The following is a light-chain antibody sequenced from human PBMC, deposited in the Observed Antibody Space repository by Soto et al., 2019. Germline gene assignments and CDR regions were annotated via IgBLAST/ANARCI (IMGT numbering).Light chain of an antibody. Sequence: EIVLTQSPGTLSLSPGERATLACSASQSCSSSYLAWYLQKPGQAPRLLIYGASIRATGSPDRFSGSGSGTDFTLTIISLEPEDIAVYACKHYGSALFTFGPGTKVDVK. CDR2: GAS. CDR3: KHYGSALFT. J-gene: IGKJ3*01. CDR1: QSCSSSY. V-gene: IGKV3-20*01.